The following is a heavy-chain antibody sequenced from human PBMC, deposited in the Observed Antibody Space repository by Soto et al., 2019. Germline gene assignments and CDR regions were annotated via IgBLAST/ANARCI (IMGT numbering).Heavy chain of an antibody. V-gene: IGHV3-30*18. D-gene: IGHD2-15*01. J-gene: IGHJ4*02. CDR1: GFTFSEYG. CDR2: ISYGGSHK. CDR3: AKEMFPRTVLDSSSPWGDF. Sequence: GSLRLSCTASGFTFSEYGIHWVRQAPGKGLEWVAVISYGGSHKYYAGSVKGRFTISRDDSKNTVYLQMNSLKTDDTAVYYCAKEMFPRTVLDSSSPWGDFWGRGSLVTVS.